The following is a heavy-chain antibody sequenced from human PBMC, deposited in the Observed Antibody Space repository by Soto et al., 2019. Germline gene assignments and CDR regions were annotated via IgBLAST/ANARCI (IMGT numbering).Heavy chain of an antibody. CDR1: GFTFSSYE. V-gene: IGHV3-48*03. Sequence: ESGGGLVQPGGSLRLFCAASGFTFSSYEMNWVRQAPGKGLEWVSYISSSGSTIYYADSVKGRFTISRDNAKNSLYLQMNSLRAEDTAVYYCARGTMVRGVIITYYYYGMDVWGQGTTVTVSS. CDR2: ISSSGSTI. D-gene: IGHD3-10*01. CDR3: ARGTMVRGVIITYYYYGMDV. J-gene: IGHJ6*02.